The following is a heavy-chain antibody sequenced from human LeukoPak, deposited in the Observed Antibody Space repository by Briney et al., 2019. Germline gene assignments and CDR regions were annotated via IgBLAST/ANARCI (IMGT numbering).Heavy chain of an antibody. J-gene: IGHJ4*02. CDR2: IYSTGNT. CDR1: GGSISNYY. Sequence: PSETLSLTCTVSGGSISNYYWSWIRQPAGKGLEYIGRIYSTGNTNYNPSLKSRATMPVATSKTQLSLKLTSVTAADTALYFCARGPGYTGSYSFDYWGPGTLVTVSS. CDR3: ARGPGYTGSYSFDY. V-gene: IGHV4-4*07. D-gene: IGHD1-26*01.